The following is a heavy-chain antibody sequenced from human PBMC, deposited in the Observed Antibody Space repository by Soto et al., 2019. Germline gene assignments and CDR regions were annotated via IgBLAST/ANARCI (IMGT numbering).Heavy chain of an antibody. V-gene: IGHV3-23*01. D-gene: IGHD3-9*01. J-gene: IGHJ4*02. CDR2: ISAGGGTT. Sequence: EVQLLDSGGGLVQPGGSLRLSCAASGFAFDINGMTWVRQVPGKGLEWVSAISAGGGTTYYADPVKGRLTISRDNSKNMLYLQMNSLRAEDTAVYDCAKVRRDFAWLSELDYFDYWGQGPPVTVSS. CDR1: GFAFDING. CDR3: AKVRRDFAWLSELDYFDY.